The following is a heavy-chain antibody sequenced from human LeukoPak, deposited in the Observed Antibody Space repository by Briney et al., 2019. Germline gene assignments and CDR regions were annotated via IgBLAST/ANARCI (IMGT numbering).Heavy chain of an antibody. J-gene: IGHJ4*02. CDR1: GFTFSTFA. V-gene: IGHV3-23*01. CDR3: ATYRQVLLPFES. Sequence: GGSLRLSCAASGFTFSTFAMIWVRQPPGKWLEWVSSIFPSGGEIHYADSVRGRFTISRDNSKSILSLQMNSLRAEDTATYYCATYRQVLLPFESWGQGTLVTVSS. CDR2: IFPSGGEI. D-gene: IGHD5-18*01.